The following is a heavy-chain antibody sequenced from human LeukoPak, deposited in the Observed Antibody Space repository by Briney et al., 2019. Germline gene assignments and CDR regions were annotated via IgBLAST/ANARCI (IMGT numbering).Heavy chain of an antibody. CDR3: PRKYDSSGYFDY. CDR2: IKKDGSEK. CDR1: GFSLSSFW. J-gene: IGHJ4*02. V-gene: IGHV3-7*03. Sequence: PGGSLRLSCVASGFSLSSFWMNWVRQAPGKGLEWVASIKKDGSEKHYVDSVKARFTISRDNAKNSLYLEMNSLRAEDTAVYYCPRKYDSSGYFDYWGRGTLVTVSS. D-gene: IGHD3-22*01.